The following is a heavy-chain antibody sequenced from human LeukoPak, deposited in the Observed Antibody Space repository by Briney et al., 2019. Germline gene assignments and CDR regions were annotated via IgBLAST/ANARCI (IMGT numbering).Heavy chain of an antibody. CDR3: ARDAGYGGNSDY. D-gene: IGHD4-23*01. V-gene: IGHV3-7*01. CDR2: INKDGSDK. Sequence: GGSLRLSCAASGFTFNMYWMTWVRQAPGKGLESVAYINKDGSDKYYVDSVKGRFTVSRDNAKNSLYLQINSLRAEDTAVYYCARDAGYGGNSDYWGQGALVTVSS. CDR1: GFTFNMYW. J-gene: IGHJ4*02.